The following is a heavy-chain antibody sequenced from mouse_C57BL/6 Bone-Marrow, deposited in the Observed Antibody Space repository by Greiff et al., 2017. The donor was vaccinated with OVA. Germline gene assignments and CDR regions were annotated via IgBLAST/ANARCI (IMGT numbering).Heavy chain of an antibody. CDR1: GYTFTSYW. V-gene: IGHV1-52*01. Sequence: VKLQQPGAELVRPGSSVKLSFKASGYTFTSYWMHWVKQRPIQGLEWIGNIDPSDSETHYNQKFKDKATLTVDKSSSTAYMQLSSLTSEDSAVYYCAIYGSSSYYFDYWGQGTTLTVSS. CDR3: AIYGSSSYYFDY. D-gene: IGHD1-1*01. J-gene: IGHJ2*01. CDR2: IDPSDSET.